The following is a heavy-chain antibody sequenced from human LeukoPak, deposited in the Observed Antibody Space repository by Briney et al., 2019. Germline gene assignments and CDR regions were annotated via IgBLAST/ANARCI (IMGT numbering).Heavy chain of an antibody. V-gene: IGHV3-15*01. CDR1: GFTFSTYW. J-gene: IGHJ3*02. Sequence: GGSLRLSCTASGFTFSTYWMSWVRQAPGKGLEWVGRIKSNTDGGTIDFTAPVRGRFAISRDDSRNTVSLQMNSLKTEDTAVYYCTTDVMDIWGQGTMVTVSS. D-gene: IGHD2-21*01. CDR2: IKSNTDGGTI. CDR3: TTDVMDI.